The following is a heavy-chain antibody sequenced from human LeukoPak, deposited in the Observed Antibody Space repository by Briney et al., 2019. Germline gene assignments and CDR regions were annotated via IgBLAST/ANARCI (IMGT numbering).Heavy chain of an antibody. CDR2: MYYSGST. V-gene: IGHV4-30-4*01. D-gene: IGHD3-22*01. CDR3: TRPYYYDSRIDP. CDR1: GGSISSGDYY. J-gene: IGHJ5*02. Sequence: PSQTLSLTCTVSGGSISSGDYYWSWIRQPPGKGLEWISYMYYSGSTYYNPSLKTRVNMSEDTSKNQLSLKLSSVTAADKAVYYCTRPYYYDSRIDPWGQGILVTVSS.